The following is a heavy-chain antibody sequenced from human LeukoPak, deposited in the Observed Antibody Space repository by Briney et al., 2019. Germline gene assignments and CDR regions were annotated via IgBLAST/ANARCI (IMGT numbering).Heavy chain of an antibody. CDR1: GYTLTELS. CDR2: FDPEVGET. Sequence: ASVKVSCKVSGYTLTELSMHWVRQAPGKGLEWMGGFDPEVGETIYAQKFQGRVTMTEDTSTDTAYMELSSLRSEDTAVYYCATDLLPLVYYGSGSYEWGQGTLVTVSS. V-gene: IGHV1-24*01. CDR3: ATDLLPLVYYGSGSYE. D-gene: IGHD3-10*01. J-gene: IGHJ4*02.